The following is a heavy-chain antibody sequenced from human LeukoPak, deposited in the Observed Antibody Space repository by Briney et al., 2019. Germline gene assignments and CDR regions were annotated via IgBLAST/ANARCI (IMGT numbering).Heavy chain of an antibody. J-gene: IGHJ4*02. CDR2: ISGSGGST. V-gene: IGHV3-23*01. CDR1: GFTFSSYG. CDR3: AKIGQFVEMATIIYFDY. Sequence: PGGSLRLSCAASGFTFSSYGMSWVRQAPGKGLEWVSAISGSGGSTYYADSVKGRFTISRDNSKNTLYLQMNSLRAEDTAVYYCAKIGQFVEMATIIYFDYWGQGTLVTVSS. D-gene: IGHD5-24*01.